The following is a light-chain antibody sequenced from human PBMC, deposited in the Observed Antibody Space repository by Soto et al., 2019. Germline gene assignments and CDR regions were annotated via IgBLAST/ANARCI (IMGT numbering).Light chain of an antibody. CDR3: QQTNSFPLT. CDR1: HDISTF. CDR2: AAS. J-gene: IGKJ4*01. Sequence: DIQLTQSPSLLSASIGDRVTITFRASHDISTFLAWYQQKPGKAPKLLIYAASSLQSGVPSRFSGTGSGTDFTLTISSLQPEDFATYYCQQTNSFPLTFGGGTKVDIK. V-gene: IGKV1-9*01.